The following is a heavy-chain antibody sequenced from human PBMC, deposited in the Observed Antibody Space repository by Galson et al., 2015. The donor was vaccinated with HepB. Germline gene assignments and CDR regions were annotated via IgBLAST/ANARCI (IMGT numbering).Heavy chain of an antibody. CDR3: ARGRVGGRGGPNDLYYFDH. V-gene: IGHV3-30*04. Sequence: SLRLSCAASGFTFSSYAMHWVRQAPGKGLEWVAVTSYDGSNKYYADSVKGRFTISRDNSKNTLYLQMNSLRAEDTAVYYCARGRVGGRGGPNDLYYFDHWGQGALVTVSS. CDR2: TSYDGSNK. D-gene: IGHD1-26*01. CDR1: GFTFSSYA. J-gene: IGHJ4*02.